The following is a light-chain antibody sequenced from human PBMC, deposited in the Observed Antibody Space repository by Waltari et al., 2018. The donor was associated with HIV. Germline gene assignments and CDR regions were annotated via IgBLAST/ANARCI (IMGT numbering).Light chain of an antibody. CDR2: WAS. Sequence: DIVMTQSPDSLAVSLGERANINCKSSQTVLYSSNNKNYLAWYQQKPGQPPKLLFYWASTRESGVPDRFSGSGSGTDFTLTISSLQAEDVAVYYCQKYYSTPWTFGQGAKVEIK. CDR1: QTVLYSSNNKNY. V-gene: IGKV4-1*01. J-gene: IGKJ1*01. CDR3: QKYYSTPWT.